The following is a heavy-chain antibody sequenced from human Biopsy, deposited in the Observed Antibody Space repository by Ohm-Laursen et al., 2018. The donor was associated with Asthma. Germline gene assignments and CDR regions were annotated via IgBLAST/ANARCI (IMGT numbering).Heavy chain of an antibody. J-gene: IGHJ4*02. CDR3: AKRRGYSGHDNDY. CDR2: ISYDGNHK. V-gene: IGHV3-30*18. D-gene: IGHD5-12*01. Sequence: SPRLSCAASGFMFRSFGMHWVRQAPGKGLEWVAVISYDGNHKFYEDSVKGRFTISRDNTKNTLYLQMNSLRTEDTAVYYCAKRRGYSGHDNDYWGQGTLVIVSS. CDR1: GFMFRSFG.